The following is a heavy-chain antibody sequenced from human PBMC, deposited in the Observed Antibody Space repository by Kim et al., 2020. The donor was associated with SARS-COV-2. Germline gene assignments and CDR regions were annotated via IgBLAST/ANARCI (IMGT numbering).Heavy chain of an antibody. Sequence: GGSLRLSCAASGFPFSNYAFNWVSQAPGKGLKWVAYISRSGGAIYYADSVKGRFTISRDSAKNFLFLQMNSLRADDTAVYYCARALGDYYYMDVWGKGTT. V-gene: IGHV3-48*03. CDR3: ARALGDYYYMDV. J-gene: IGHJ6*03. CDR1: GFPFSNYA. CDR2: ISRSGGAI. D-gene: IGHD3-10*01.